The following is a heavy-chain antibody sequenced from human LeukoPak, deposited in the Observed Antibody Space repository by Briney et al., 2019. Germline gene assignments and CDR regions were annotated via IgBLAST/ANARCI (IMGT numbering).Heavy chain of an antibody. CDR2: ISSSSSYI. Sequence: SCKASGYTFTGYYMHWVRQAPGKGLEWVSSISSSSSYIYYADSVKGRFTISRDNAKNSLYLQLNSLRAEDTAVYYCARGVWFGELAYGMDVWGQGTTVTVSS. CDR1: GYTFTGYY. V-gene: IGHV3-21*01. D-gene: IGHD3-10*01. CDR3: ARGVWFGELAYGMDV. J-gene: IGHJ6*02.